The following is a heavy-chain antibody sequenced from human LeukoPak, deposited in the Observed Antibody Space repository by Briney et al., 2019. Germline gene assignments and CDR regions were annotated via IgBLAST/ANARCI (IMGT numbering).Heavy chain of an antibody. Sequence: PGGSLRLSCAASGFTFDDYAMHWVRQAPGKGLEWVSGISWNSGSIGYADSVKGRFTISRDNAKNSLYLQMNSLRAEDTAVYYCATLPGYYGSPGAFDIWGQGTMVTVSS. CDR1: GFTFDDYA. J-gene: IGHJ3*02. CDR3: ATLPGYYGSPGAFDI. CDR2: ISWNSGSI. V-gene: IGHV3-9*01. D-gene: IGHD3-10*01.